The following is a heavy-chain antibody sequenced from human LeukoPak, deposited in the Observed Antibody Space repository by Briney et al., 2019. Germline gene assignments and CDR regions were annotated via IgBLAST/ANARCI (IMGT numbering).Heavy chain of an antibody. V-gene: IGHV3-23*01. CDR1: GFTFSSYA. CDR2: ISGSGGST. D-gene: IGHD5-12*01. J-gene: IGHJ4*02. Sequence: GGSLRLSCVVSGFTFSSYAMSWVRQAPGKGLEWVSAISGSGGSTYYADSVKGRFTISRDNSKNTLYLQMNSLRAEDTAVYYCAKFFRRDGYNIDYWGQGTLVTVSS. CDR3: AKFFRRDGYNIDY.